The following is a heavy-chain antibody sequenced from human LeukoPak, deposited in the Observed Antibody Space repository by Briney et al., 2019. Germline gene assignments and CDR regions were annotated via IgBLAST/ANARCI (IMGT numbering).Heavy chain of an antibody. CDR3: AKAYYGSGSPLDWFDP. Sequence: GGSLRLSCAASGFTFSSYGMHWVPQAPGKGLEWVAIISYDGSKKYYGDSVKGRFTISRDNSKNTLYLQMNSLRAEDTAVYYCAKAYYGSGSPLDWFDPWGQGTLVTVSS. CDR1: GFTFSSYG. CDR2: ISYDGSKK. V-gene: IGHV3-30*18. D-gene: IGHD3-10*01. J-gene: IGHJ5*02.